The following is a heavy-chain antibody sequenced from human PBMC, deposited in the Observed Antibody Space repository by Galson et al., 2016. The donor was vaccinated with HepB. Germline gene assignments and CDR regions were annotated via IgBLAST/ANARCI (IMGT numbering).Heavy chain of an antibody. CDR3: ARDEDVKGFDF. V-gene: IGHV3-33*01. CDR2: IWFDGSLK. CDR1: GFTFSKYG. Sequence: SLRLSCAASGFTFSKYGMHWVRQAPGKGLEWVTVIWFDGSLKYYADSVKGRFTISRDNSKNTLYLQMNSLRVEDTAIYYCARDEDVKGFDFWGQGTLVTVSS. J-gene: IGHJ4*02.